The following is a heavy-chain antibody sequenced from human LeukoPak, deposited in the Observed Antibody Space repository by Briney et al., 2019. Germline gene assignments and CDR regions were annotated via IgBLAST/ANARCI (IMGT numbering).Heavy chain of an antibody. Sequence: PSETLSLTCAVSGGSISSGGYSWSWIRQPPGKGLEWIGYIYHSGSTYYNPSLKSRVTISVDRSKNQFSLKLSSVTAADTAVYYCARAVRNCSGTSCPLGYYYGMDVWGQGTTVTVSS. CDR3: ARAVRNCSGTSCPLGYYYGMDV. V-gene: IGHV4-30-2*01. CDR1: GGSISSGGYS. CDR2: IYHSGST. D-gene: IGHD2-2*01. J-gene: IGHJ6*02.